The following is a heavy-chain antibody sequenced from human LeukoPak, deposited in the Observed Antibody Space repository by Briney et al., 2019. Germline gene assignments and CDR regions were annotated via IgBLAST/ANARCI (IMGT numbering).Heavy chain of an antibody. CDR3: ARRVAAAGSTGLRYIDV. CDR2: ISTSGSTT. D-gene: IGHD6-13*01. Sequence: PGGSLRLSCAASGFTFSDYYMSWIRQTPGKGLEWVSYISTSGSTTYYADSVKGRFTLSRDNANNSLYLQMNSLRAEDTAAYYCARRVAAAGSTGLRYIDVWGKGTTVTVSS. J-gene: IGHJ6*03. CDR1: GFTFSDYY. V-gene: IGHV3-11*04.